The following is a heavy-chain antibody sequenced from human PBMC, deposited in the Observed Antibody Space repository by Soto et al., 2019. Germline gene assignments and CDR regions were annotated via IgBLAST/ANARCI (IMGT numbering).Heavy chain of an antibody. CDR1: GFSLSNARMG. V-gene: IGHV2-26*01. Sequence: QVTLKESGPVLVKPTETLTLTCTVSGFSLSNARMGVSWIRQPPGKALEWHAHIFSNDEKSYSTSLKSRLTISKDTSKSQVVLTMTNMDPVDTATYYCARMVSEVESLNWFDPWGQGTLVTVSS. D-gene: IGHD1-20*01. J-gene: IGHJ5*02. CDR2: IFSNDEK. CDR3: ARMVSEVESLNWFDP.